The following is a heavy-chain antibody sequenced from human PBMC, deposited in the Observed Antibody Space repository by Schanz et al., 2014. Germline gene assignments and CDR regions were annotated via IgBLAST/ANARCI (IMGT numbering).Heavy chain of an antibody. CDR2: ISPYTGNT. CDR3: ARGGGPEDVFDI. V-gene: IGHV1-18*01. J-gene: IGHJ3*02. CDR1: GGTFSSFG. D-gene: IGHD5-12*01. Sequence: VQLEQSGAEVKKPGSSVKVSCKASGGTFSSFGINWVRQAPGQGLQWMGWISPYTGNTNYAQTLQGRITLTTDTATSTAYMELRSLRSDDTALYYCARGGGPEDVFDIWGQGTILTVSS.